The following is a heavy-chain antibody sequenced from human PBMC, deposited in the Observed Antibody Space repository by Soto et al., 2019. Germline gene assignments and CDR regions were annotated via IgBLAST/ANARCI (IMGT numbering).Heavy chain of an antibody. V-gene: IGHV1-46*02. CDR2: INPSGGST. CDR1: GYTFNSYY. Sequence: GASVKVSCKASGYTFNSYYMHWVRQAPGQGLEWMGIINPSGGSTSYAQKFQGRVTMTRDTSTSTVYMELSSLRSEDTAVYYCARDGVQYYDILTGLDAFDIWGQGTMVTVSS. D-gene: IGHD3-9*01. CDR3: ARDGVQYYDILTGLDAFDI. J-gene: IGHJ3*02.